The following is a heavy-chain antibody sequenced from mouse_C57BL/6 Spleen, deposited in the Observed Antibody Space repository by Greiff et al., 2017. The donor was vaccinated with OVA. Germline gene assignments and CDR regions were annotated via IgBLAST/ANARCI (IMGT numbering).Heavy chain of an antibody. J-gene: IGHJ2*01. D-gene: IGHD2-4*01. CDR1: GYTFTDYY. CDR3: ARKGDYDEGYYFDY. Sequence: VQLQQSGPELVKPGASVKISCKASGYTFTDYYMNWVKQSHGKSLEWIGDINPNNGGTSYNQKFKGKATLTVDKSSSTAYMELRSLTSEDSAVYYCARKGDYDEGYYFDYWGQGTTLTVSS. CDR2: INPNNGGT. V-gene: IGHV1-26*01.